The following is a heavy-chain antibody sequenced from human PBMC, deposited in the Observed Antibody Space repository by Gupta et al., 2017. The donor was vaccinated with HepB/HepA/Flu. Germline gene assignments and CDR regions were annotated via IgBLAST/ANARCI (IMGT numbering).Heavy chain of an antibody. Sequence: EHLVLSGGGVDEAGNSLSLSCAASGLTSNNFAMHWVRQAPGKGLQWVAVISSDGNNRNYVDSVKGRFTISRDNSNSTLFLHMYSLTTDDSALYFCAGNYSSSAVDVWGQGTTVTVSS. CDR3: AGNYSSSAVDV. V-gene: IGHV3-30*03. CDR1: GLTSNNFA. J-gene: IGHJ6*02. D-gene: IGHD5-24*01. CDR2: ISSDGNNR.